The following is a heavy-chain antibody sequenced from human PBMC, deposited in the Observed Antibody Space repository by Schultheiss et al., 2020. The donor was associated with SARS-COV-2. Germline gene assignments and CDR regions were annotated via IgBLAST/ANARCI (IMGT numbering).Heavy chain of an antibody. Sequence: GGSLRLSCAASGFTFSSYAMSWVRQAPGKGLEWVSAIRASGDATYYAESVKGRFTISRDNSKNTLYLQVNSLRAEDTAVYYSARSLGGWFDPWGQGTLVTVSS. J-gene: IGHJ5*02. CDR3: ARSLGGWFDP. CDR1: GFTFSSYA. CDR2: IRASGDAT. V-gene: IGHV3-23*01.